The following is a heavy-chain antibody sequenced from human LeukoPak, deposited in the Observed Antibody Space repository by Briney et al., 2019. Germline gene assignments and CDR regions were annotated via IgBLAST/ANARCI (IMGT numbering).Heavy chain of an antibody. V-gene: IGHV3-23*01. Sequence: GGSLRLSCAASGFTFSSYGMSWVRQAPGKGLEWVSGISGSGGSTYYADSVKGRFTISRDNSKNTLYLQMNGLRAEDTAVYYCARAVTWIDPWGQGTLVIVYS. J-gene: IGHJ5*02. CDR3: ARAVTWIDP. CDR1: GFTFSSYG. CDR2: ISGSGGST.